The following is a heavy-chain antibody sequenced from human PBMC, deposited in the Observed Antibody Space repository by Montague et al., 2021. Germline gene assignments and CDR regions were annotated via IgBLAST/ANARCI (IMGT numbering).Heavy chain of an antibody. CDR3: GRDYWGSIDY. D-gene: IGHD7-27*01. Sequence: SETLSLTCSVSGGSVTGYDWSRIRQPPGKGLEWIGYMRSSGSPNYNPSFKSRLAISIDRSRNQFSLELSFVTAADTAIYFCGRDYWGSIDYWGHGILVTVSS. CDR2: MRSSGSP. V-gene: IGHV4-59*02. CDR1: GGSVTGYD. J-gene: IGHJ4*01.